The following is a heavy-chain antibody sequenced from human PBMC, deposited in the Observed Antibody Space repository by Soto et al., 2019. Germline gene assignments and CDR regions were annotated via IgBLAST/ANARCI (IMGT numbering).Heavy chain of an antibody. D-gene: IGHD5-12*01. CDR1: GGSISSSNW. CDR3: ARVGSSHFWFDP. Sequence: SETLALTCAVSGGSISSSNWWSWVRQPPGKGLEWIGEIYHSGSTNYNPSLKSRVTISVDKSKNQFSLKLSSVTAADTAVYYFARVGSSHFWFDPRGQRTLVTVSA. CDR2: IYHSGST. V-gene: IGHV4-4*02. J-gene: IGHJ5*02.